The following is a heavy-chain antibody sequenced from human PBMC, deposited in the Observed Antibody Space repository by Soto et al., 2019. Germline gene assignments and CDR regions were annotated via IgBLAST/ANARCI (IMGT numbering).Heavy chain of an antibody. CDR1: GNSVSGNSDA. CDR2: TYSRSKWYT. V-gene: IGHV6-1*01. CDR3: ARDQSTVLSIVIGASRYFDC. D-gene: IGHD3-16*02. Sequence: SQTISLTCAISGNSVSGNSDAWKWITPSPSKGLEWLGRTYSRSKWYTDYAQSFSRRITITPDTTKNVLSLDLKSVTPEDTAVYSCARDQSTVLSIVIGASRYFDCWGQGNLGTGST. J-gene: IGHJ4*02.